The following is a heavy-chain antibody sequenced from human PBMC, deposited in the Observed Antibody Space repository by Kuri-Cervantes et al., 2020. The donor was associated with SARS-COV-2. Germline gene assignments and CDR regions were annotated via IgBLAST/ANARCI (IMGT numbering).Heavy chain of an antibody. CDR3: ARVSHRGSGYQNPPDY. CDR2: IWYDGSNK. CDR1: GFTFSSYG. D-gene: IGHD3-3*01. V-gene: IGHV3-33*08. Sequence: GEPLKISCAASGFTFSSYGMHWVRQAPGKGLEWVAVIWYDGSNKYYADSVKGRFTISRDNSKNTLYLQMNSLRAEDTAVYYCARVSHRGSGYQNPPDYWGQGTLVTVSS. J-gene: IGHJ4*02.